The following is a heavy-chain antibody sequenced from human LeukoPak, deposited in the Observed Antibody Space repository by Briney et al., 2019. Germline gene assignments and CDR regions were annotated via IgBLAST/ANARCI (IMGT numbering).Heavy chain of an antibody. CDR2: IYNDGSTT. CDR3: ARDYYGQCDY. J-gene: IGHJ4*02. D-gene: IGHD3-10*01. CDR1: GFTFSGYW. V-gene: IGHV3-74*01. Sequence: GGSLTLSCAGSGFTFSGYWMHWVRQAPGKGLVWVSRIYNDGSTTTYADSVKGRFTISRDNAKNTLYLQMSSLRAEDTAVYYCARDYYGQCDYWGQGTLVTVSS.